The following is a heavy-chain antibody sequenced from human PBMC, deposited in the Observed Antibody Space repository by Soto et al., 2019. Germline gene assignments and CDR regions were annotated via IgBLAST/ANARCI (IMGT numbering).Heavy chain of an antibody. Sequence: QVHLVQSGAEVKKPGASVKVSCKASGYTFTSYGISWVRQAPGQGLEWMGWISAYNGNTNYAQKLQGRVTMTTDTSTSTAYMERRSLRSDDTAVYYCARVYCSGGSCYSLYYYYGMDVWGQGTTVTVSS. V-gene: IGHV1-18*01. D-gene: IGHD2-15*01. CDR2: ISAYNGNT. CDR1: GYTFTSYG. J-gene: IGHJ6*02. CDR3: ARVYCSGGSCYSLYYYYGMDV.